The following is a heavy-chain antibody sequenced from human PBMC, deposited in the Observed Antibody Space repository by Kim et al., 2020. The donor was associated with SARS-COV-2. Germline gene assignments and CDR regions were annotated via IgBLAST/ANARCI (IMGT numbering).Heavy chain of an antibody. D-gene: IGHD5-12*01. CDR3: ARDDEWLPDFDY. CDR1: GFTFSSYA. V-gene: IGHV3-30-3*01. J-gene: IGHJ4*02. CDR2: ISYDGSNK. Sequence: GGSLRLSCAASGFTFSSYAMHWVRQAPGKGLEWVAVISYDGSNKYYADSVKGRFTISRDNSKNTLYLQMNSLRAEDTAVYYCARDDEWLPDFDYWGQGTLVTVSS.